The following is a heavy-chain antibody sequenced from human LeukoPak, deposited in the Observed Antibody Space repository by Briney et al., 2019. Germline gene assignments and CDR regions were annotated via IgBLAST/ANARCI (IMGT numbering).Heavy chain of an antibody. D-gene: IGHD3-16*01. CDR3: AKDRYYDYVWGNYYYHGMYG. CDR2: ISGSGGDI. J-gene: IGHJ6*02. V-gene: IGHV3-23*01. Sequence: GGSLRLSCAASGFTFNFYAMNWVRQAPGKGLEWVSVISGSGGDIYYADSVKGRFTISRDNSNNTVYLQMNSLRVEDTAVYYWAKDRYYDYVWGNYYYHGMYGWGQGTTVTVSS. CDR1: GFTFNFYA.